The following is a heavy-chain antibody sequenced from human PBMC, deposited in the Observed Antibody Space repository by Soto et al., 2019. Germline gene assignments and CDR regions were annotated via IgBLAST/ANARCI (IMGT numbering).Heavy chain of an antibody. Sequence: QVQLQESGPGLVKPSQTLSLTCTVSGGSISRSGYFWSWIRQHPGKGLEWIGYIYDSGITYYNPTLKSRVSLAVDTSKNQSSLTVTSVTAEDTAMYYCATSSRSYFDYWGQVTLVTVSS. J-gene: IGHJ4*02. CDR1: GGSISRSGYF. V-gene: IGHV4-31*03. CDR3: ATSSRSYFDY. CDR2: IYDSGIT.